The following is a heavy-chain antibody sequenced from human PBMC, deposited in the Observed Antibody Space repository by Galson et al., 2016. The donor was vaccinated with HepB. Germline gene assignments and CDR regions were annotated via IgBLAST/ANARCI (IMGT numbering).Heavy chain of an antibody. V-gene: IGHV3-23*01. J-gene: IGHJ4*02. CDR2: ISTRRTT. CDR3: AKERLVRRFFDH. D-gene: IGHD1-1*01. Sequence: SLRLSCAASGFVFSNFGLSWVRQAAGKGLEWVASISTRRTTYYSDSVQGRFTISRDNSNNTLYLQMDGLRAEDTAVHYCAKERLVRRFFDHWGQGTLLTVSS. CDR1: GFVFSNFG.